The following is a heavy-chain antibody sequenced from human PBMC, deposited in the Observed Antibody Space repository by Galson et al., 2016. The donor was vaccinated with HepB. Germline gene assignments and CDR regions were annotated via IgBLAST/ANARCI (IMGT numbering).Heavy chain of an antibody. J-gene: IGHJ6*04. CDR2: ITPIFGTA. V-gene: IGHV1-69*13. D-gene: IGHD1-14*01. CDR1: GGTFSSNA. Sequence: SVKVSCKASGGTFSSNAINWVRQAPGQGLEWMGRITPIFGTAKYAQKFQGRVTITADESTTTAYMALSSLRSEDTAVYYCASTPEDRAGLYKNYFYSAMDVWGKGTTVTVSS. CDR3: ASTPEDRAGLYKNYFYSAMDV.